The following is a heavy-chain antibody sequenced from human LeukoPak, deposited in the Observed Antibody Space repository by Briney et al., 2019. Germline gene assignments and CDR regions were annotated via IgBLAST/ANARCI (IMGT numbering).Heavy chain of an antibody. J-gene: IGHJ3*02. CDR3: ARTSLHYFGSGSYSLDVCDI. V-gene: IGHV3-30-3*01. D-gene: IGHD3-10*01. CDR2: ITSDGSKK. CDR1: GFTFSTYA. Sequence: PGGSLRLSCAASGFTFSTYALHWIRQAPGKGLEWVAAITSDGSKKYYADSVKGRFTISRDNSKNTLYLQMNSLRADDTAVYFCARTSLHYFGSGSYSLDVCDIWGQGTMVTVSS.